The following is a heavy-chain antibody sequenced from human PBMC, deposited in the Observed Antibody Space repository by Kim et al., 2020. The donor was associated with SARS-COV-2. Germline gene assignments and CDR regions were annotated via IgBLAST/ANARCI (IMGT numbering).Heavy chain of an antibody. CDR2: ISGSGGST. CDR3: AKDAIAARPAMLATYYFDY. J-gene: IGHJ4*02. V-gene: IGHV3-23*01. Sequence: GGSLRLSCAASGFTFSSYAMSWVRQAPGKGLEWVSAISGSGGSTYYADSLKGRFTISRDNSKNTLYLQMNSLRAEDTAVYYCAKDAIAARPAMLATYYFDYWGQGTLVTVSS. CDR1: GFTFSSYA. D-gene: IGHD6-6*01.